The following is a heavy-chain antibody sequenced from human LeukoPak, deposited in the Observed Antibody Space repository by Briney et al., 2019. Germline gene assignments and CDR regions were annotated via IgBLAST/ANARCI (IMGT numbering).Heavy chain of an antibody. J-gene: IGHJ4*02. Sequence: GGSLRLSCAASGFTFSTFGMHWVRRAPGKGLEWVAVIWNDRSKKFYADSVKGRFTISRDNSKNTLYLQMNSLRAEDTAVYYCARDSLGGDYWGQGTLVTVSS. V-gene: IGHV3-33*01. D-gene: IGHD3-16*01. CDR1: GFTFSTFG. CDR3: ARDSLGGDY. CDR2: IWNDRSKK.